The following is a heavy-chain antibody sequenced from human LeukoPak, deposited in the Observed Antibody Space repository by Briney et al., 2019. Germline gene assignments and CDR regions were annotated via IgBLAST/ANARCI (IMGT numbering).Heavy chain of an antibody. CDR3: AGEYSSSWFGGWFDP. CDR2: ISSSSSTI. V-gene: IGHV3-48*02. Sequence: GGSLRLSCAASGFSFSSYSMNWVRRAPGKGLEWVSYISSSSSTIYCADSVKGRFTISRDNAKKSLYLQMNSLRDEDTAVYYCAGEYSSSWFGGWFDPWGQGTLVTVSS. D-gene: IGHD2-2*01. J-gene: IGHJ5*02. CDR1: GFSFSSYS.